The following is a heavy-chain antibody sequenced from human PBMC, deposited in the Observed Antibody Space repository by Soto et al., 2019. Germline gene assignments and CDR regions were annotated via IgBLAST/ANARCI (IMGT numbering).Heavy chain of an antibody. D-gene: IGHD5-12*01. Sequence: ASVKVSCKASGYTFTSYAMHWVRQAPGQRLEGMGWISAYNGNTNYAQKLQGRVTMTTDTSTSTAYMELRSLRSDDTAVYYCARGKVLGSRRWLVDYWGQGTLVTVSS. CDR3: ARGKVLGSRRWLVDY. V-gene: IGHV1-18*01. J-gene: IGHJ4*02. CDR1: GYTFTSYA. CDR2: ISAYNGNT.